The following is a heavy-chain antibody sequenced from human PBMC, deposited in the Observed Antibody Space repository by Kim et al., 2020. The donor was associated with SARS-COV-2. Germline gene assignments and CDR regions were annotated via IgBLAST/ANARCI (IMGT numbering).Heavy chain of an antibody. V-gene: IGHV3-33*01. CDR1: GFTFSSYG. CDR3: ARVPENYSYVSWYGMDV. CDR2: IWYDGSNK. D-gene: IGHD5-18*01. J-gene: IGHJ6*02. Sequence: GGSLRLSCAASGFTFSSYGMHWVRQAPGKGLEWVAVIWYDGSNKYYADSVKGRFTISRDNSKNTLYLQMNSLRAEDTAVYYCARVPENYSYVSWYGMDVWGQGTTVTVSS.